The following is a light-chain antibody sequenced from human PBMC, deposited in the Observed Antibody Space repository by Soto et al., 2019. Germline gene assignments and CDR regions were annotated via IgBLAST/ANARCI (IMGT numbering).Light chain of an antibody. V-gene: IGLV2-23*02. CDR3: CSYAASNTLI. J-gene: IGLJ2*01. Sequence: QSALTQPASVSGSPGQSITISCTGTSSNLGSYDLVSGYQQHPGKAPKLLIYEVTKRPSGVSNRFSGSKSGNTASLTISGLQAEDEADYAGCSYAASNTLIFGGGTKLTVL. CDR2: EVT. CDR1: SSNLGSYDL.